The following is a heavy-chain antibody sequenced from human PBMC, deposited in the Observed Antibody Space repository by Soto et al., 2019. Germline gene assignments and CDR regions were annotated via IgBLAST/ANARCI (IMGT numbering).Heavy chain of an antibody. CDR2: MSSISSYI. J-gene: IGHJ1*01. Sequence: KGLEWVSSMSSISSYIYYADSVKGRFTISRDKAKNSLYLQMNSLRAEDTAEYYCFRGRRRRASLQH. CDR3: FRGRRRRASLQH. V-gene: IGHV3-21*01.